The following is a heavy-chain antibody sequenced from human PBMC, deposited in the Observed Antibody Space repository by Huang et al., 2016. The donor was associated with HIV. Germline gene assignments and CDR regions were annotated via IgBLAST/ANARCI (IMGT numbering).Heavy chain of an antibody. J-gene: IGHJ4*02. CDR2: IYPGDSES. V-gene: IGHV5-51*01. CDR3: ARLSTTWYFDY. D-gene: IGHD1-1*01. Sequence: EVQLVQSGAEVKKPGESLKISCKGSGYSFTSYWIGWVRQMPGKGLEWMGIIYPGDSESRYSPAFQGQVTISADKAISTAYLQWSGLKASDTAMYYCARLSTTWYFDYWGQGTLVTVSS. CDR1: GYSFTSYW.